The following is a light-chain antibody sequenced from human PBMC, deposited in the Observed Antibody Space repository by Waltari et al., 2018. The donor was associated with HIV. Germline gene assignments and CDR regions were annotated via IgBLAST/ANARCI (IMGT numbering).Light chain of an antibody. CDR2: RDI. V-gene: IGLV3-25*03. J-gene: IGLJ1*01. CDR3: QSADNSGTYV. Sequence: SYDLTQPPSVSVSPGQTATITCSGDTLSNQYSYWYQQKSGQAPVLVIFRDIERPSGIPERFSGSRSGATVTLTISGVQAEDEADYYCQSADNSGTYVFATGTQVTVL. CDR1: TLSNQY.